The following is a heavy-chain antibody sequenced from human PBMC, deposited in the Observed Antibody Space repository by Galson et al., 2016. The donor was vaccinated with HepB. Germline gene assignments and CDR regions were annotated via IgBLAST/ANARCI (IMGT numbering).Heavy chain of an antibody. J-gene: IGHJ6*02. CDR1: GFYFSDYS. CDR3: ARERAETVAQGVIRVHRIHYYYGMDV. Sequence: SLRLSCAASGFYFSDYSMNWVRQAPGKGLEWLSYISANSDSTYYADSVKGRFTISRDNAKNSLCLQMNSLRDEDTAVYYCARERAETVAQGVIRVHRIHYYYGMDVWGQGTTVTASS. CDR2: ISANSDST. D-gene: IGHD3-10*01. V-gene: IGHV3-48*02.